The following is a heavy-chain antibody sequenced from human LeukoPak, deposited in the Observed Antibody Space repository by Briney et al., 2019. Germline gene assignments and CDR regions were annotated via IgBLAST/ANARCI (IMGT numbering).Heavy chain of an antibody. CDR1: GFTFSSYS. D-gene: IGHD6-13*01. CDR2: ISSSSSYI. V-gene: IGHV3-21*01. CDR3: ARDGIAAAGQYYCYGMDV. Sequence: GGSLRLSCAASGFTFSSYSMNWVRQAPGKGLEWVSSISSSSSYIYYADSVKGQFTISRDNAKNSLYLQMNSLRAEDTAVYYCARDGIAAAGQYYCYGMDVWGQGTTVTVSS. J-gene: IGHJ6*02.